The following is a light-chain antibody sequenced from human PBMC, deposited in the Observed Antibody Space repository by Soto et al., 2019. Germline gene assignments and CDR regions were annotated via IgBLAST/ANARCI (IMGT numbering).Light chain of an antibody. CDR1: SSDIGGYNS. Sequence: AAPTQPPYVSWSPRHSITISCTGTSSDIGGYNSVSRYQQHPGKAPKPMIYNVSNRPSGISNRFSGSKSGNTASLTISGLQAEDEADYSCSSYTSSSPSVFGTGTMLTVL. CDR3: SSYTSSSPSV. J-gene: IGLJ1*01. V-gene: IGLV2-14*03. CDR2: NVS.